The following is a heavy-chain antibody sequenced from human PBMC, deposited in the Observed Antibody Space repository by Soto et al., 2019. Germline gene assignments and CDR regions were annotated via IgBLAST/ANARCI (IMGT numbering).Heavy chain of an antibody. J-gene: IGHJ5*02. V-gene: IGHV1-3*01. D-gene: IGHD6-19*01. Sequence: ASVKVSCKASGYTFTSYAMHWVRQAPGQRLEWMGWINAGNGNTKYSQKFQGRVTITRDTSASTAYMELSSLRSEDTAVYYCARSIAVAGVRWFDPRGQGTLVTVSS. CDR3: ARSIAVAGVRWFDP. CDR1: GYTFTSYA. CDR2: INAGNGNT.